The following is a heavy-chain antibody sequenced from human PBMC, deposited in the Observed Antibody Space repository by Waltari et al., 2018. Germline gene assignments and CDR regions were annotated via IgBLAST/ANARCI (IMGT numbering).Heavy chain of an antibody. J-gene: IGHJ6*03. V-gene: IGHV1-18*01. CDR3: ARDPPAYCGGDCSYYYYYYLDV. CDR2: ISAYNCNT. CDR1: GYTFTSYG. Sequence: QVQLVQSGAEVKKPGASVKVSCKASGYTFTSYGISWVRQAPGQGLEWMGWISAYNCNTNYTQELQGRVTMTTDTSTITAYMELRSLRSVDAAVYYCARDPPAYCGGDCSYYYYYYLDVWGKGTTVTVSS. D-gene: IGHD2-21*01.